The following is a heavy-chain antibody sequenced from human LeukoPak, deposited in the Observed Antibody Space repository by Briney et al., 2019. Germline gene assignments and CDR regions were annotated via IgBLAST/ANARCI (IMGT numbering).Heavy chain of an antibody. Sequence: GGSLRLSCAASGFTFSSYAMSWVRQAPGKGLEWVSAISGSGGSTYYADSVKGRFTISRDNSKNTLYLQMDSLRAEDTAIYYCAKPETPAGPHFDYWGQGTLVTVSS. D-gene: IGHD5-24*01. V-gene: IGHV3-23*01. CDR2: ISGSGGST. CDR1: GFTFSSYA. J-gene: IGHJ4*02. CDR3: AKPETPAGPHFDY.